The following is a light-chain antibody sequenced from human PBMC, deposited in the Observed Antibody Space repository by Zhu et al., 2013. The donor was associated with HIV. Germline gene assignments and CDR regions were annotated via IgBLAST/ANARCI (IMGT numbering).Light chain of an antibody. V-gene: IGLV2-14*01. J-gene: IGLJ2*01. CDR3: SSYTSSTTLL. CDR1: SSDIGYYNF. Sequence: QSALTQPASVSGSPGQSITISCTGTSSDIGYYNFVSWYQQHPGKAPKLIIYEVSNRPSGVSNRFSGSKSGNTASLTISGLQADDEADYYCSSYTSSTTLLFGGGTKLSVL. CDR2: EVS.